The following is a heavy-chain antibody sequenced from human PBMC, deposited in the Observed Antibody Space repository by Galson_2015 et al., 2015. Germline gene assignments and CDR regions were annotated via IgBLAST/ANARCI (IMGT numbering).Heavy chain of an antibody. CDR1: GGTFSSYA. CDR3: ARVDGSTRGYHYMDV. V-gene: IGHV1-69*13. D-gene: IGHD3-10*01. Sequence: SVKVSCKASGGTFSSYAISWVRQAPGQGLEWMGGIIPIFGTANYAQKFQGRVTITADESTITAYMELSSLRSEDTAVYYCARVDGSTRGYHYMDVWGKGTTVTVSS. J-gene: IGHJ6*03. CDR2: IIPIFGTA.